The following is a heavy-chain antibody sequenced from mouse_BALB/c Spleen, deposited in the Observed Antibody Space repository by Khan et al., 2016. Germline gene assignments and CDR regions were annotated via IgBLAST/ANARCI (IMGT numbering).Heavy chain of an antibody. CDR2: ISSGGSS. Sequence: EVELVESGGGLVKPGGSLKLSCAASGFTFSSYAMSWVRQTPEKRLEWVASISSGGSSFYPDILKARFTISRDNARTILYLQMRSLRSEDTAMYYCARKVYYFDYWGQGTTLTVSS. CDR3: ARKVYYFDY. J-gene: IGHJ2*01. V-gene: IGHV5-6-5*01. CDR1: GFTFSSYA.